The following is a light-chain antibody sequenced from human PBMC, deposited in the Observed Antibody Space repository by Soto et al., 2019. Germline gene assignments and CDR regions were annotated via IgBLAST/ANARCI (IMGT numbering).Light chain of an antibody. Sequence: QSVLPQPPSVSAAPGQRVTISCSGGSFNIGNHGVNWYLQIPRKPPKVVIYNNEFLSSGVSDRFSGSKSGTSASLAISGLQSEDEGDYFCLAWDSSLNGYVFGTGTKVTVL. CDR2: NNE. CDR1: SFNIGNHG. J-gene: IGLJ1*01. CDR3: LAWDSSLNGYV. V-gene: IGLV1-36*01.